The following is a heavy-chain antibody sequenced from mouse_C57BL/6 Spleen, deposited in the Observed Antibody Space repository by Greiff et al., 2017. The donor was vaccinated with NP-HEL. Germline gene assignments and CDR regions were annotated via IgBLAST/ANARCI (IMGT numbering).Heavy chain of an antibody. Sequence: EVKLMESGGGLVKPGGSLKLSCAASGFTFSSYAMSWVRQTPEKRLEWVATISDGGSYTYYPDNVKGRFTISRDNDKNNLYLQMSHLKSEETAMYYCARDGTGIRFAYWGQGTLVTVAA. J-gene: IGHJ3*01. CDR2: ISDGGSYT. CDR1: GFTFSSYA. D-gene: IGHD4-1*01. CDR3: ARDGTGIRFAY. V-gene: IGHV5-4*01.